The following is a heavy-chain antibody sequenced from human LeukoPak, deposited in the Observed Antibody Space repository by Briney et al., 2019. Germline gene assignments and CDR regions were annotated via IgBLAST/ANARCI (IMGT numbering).Heavy chain of an antibody. V-gene: IGHV3-33*06. J-gene: IGHJ3*02. CDR3: AKPQASWYRADAFDI. Sequence: GGSLRLSCAASGFTFSSYGLHWVRQAPGKGLEWVAVIWYDGSNKYYADSVKGRFTISRDNSKNTLYLQMNSLRAEDTAVYYCAKPQASWYRADAFDIWGQGTMVTVSS. CDR1: GFTFSSYG. CDR2: IWYDGSNK. D-gene: IGHD6-13*01.